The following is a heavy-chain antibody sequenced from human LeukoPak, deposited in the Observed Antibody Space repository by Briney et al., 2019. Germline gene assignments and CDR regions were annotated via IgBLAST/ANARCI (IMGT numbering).Heavy chain of an antibody. Sequence: RGSLRLSCVASGFTFSGHWMHWVRQVPGKGLVAVSRITPDGSATTYADSVKGRFTISRDNAKNTLYLEMNSLTAEDTALYYCTRSGYYNGYDYWGQGTLVTGSS. CDR3: TRSGYYNGYDY. D-gene: IGHD3-10*01. CDR2: ITPDGSAT. V-gene: IGHV3-74*03. CDR1: GFTFSGHW. J-gene: IGHJ4*02.